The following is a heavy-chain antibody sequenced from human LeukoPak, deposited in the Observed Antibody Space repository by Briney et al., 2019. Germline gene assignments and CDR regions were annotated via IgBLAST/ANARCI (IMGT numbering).Heavy chain of an antibody. J-gene: IGHJ6*04. CDR1: GGSISSGGYS. V-gene: IGHV4-30-2*01. CDR3: ARGLHSTSRSLDV. CDR2: IYHSGST. Sequence: SQTLSLTCAVSGGSISSGGYSWSWTRQPPGKGLEWIGYIYHSGSTYYNPSLKSRVTISVDRSKNQFSLKLSSVTAADTAVYYCARGLHSTSRSLDVWGKGTTVTVSS. D-gene: IGHD5/OR15-5a*01.